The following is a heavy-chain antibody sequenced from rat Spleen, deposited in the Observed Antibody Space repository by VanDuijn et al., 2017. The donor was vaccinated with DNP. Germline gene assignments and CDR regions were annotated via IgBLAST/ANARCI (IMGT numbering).Heavy chain of an antibody. J-gene: IGHJ2*01. CDR1: GFTFSDYY. CDR3: TRGVYYGSSWALDY. V-gene: IGHV5-20*01. CDR2: ISPSGSRP. D-gene: IGHD1-6*01. Sequence: EVQLVESGGGLVQPGRSLRLSCAASGFTFSDYYMAWVRQAPKKGLEWVAAISPSGSRPYSPDSVKGRFTISRDTAKSSLYLQMNSLKSEDTATYYCTRGVYYGSSWALDYWGHGVMVTVSS.